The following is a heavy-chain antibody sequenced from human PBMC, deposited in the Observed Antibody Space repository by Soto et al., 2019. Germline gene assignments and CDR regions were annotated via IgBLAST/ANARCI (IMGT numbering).Heavy chain of an antibody. Sequence: QVQLQESGPGLVKPSETLSLTCTVSGGSISSFYWSWIRQPPGKGLEWIGYISYSGSTNYNPSLKSRVTISVDTSKNQFSLRLSSVTAADTALYYWARTYITGPIDYWGQGTLVTVSS. CDR3: ARTYITGPIDY. D-gene: IGHD1-20*01. CDR2: ISYSGST. J-gene: IGHJ4*02. V-gene: IGHV4-59*01. CDR1: GGSISSFY.